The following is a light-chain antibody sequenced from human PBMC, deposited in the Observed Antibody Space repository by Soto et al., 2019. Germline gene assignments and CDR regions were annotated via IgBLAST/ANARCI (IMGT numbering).Light chain of an antibody. J-gene: IGKJ4*02. CDR2: GAS. CDR1: QSVSKNF. Sequence: EIVLTQSPGTLSLSPGERATLSCRASQSVSKNFLAWYQQKPGQAPRLLISGASNRATGIPERFSGSGSGTDFSLSIYRLEPEDLAVYFCQQYGRSPPMFGGGTKVAIK. CDR3: QQYGRSPPM. V-gene: IGKV3-20*01.